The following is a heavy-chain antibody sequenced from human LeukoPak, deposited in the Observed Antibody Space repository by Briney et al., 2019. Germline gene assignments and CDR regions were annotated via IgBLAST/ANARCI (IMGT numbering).Heavy chain of an antibody. J-gene: IGHJ4*02. Sequence: PGGSLRLSCEGSAFIFSGHWMNWVRQTPGKGLEWVASIKEDGSERQYVDSVKGRFSISRDNTKGSLFLQLNSLRAEDTAVYYCARDPVGGYSGYVLDYWGQGTLVTVSS. D-gene: IGHD5-12*01. CDR3: ARDPVGGYSGYVLDY. CDR1: AFIFSGHW. V-gene: IGHV3-7*01. CDR2: IKEDGSER.